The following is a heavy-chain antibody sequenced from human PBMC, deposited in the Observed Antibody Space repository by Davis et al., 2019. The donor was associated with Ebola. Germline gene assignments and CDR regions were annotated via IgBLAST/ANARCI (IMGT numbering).Heavy chain of an antibody. CDR2: INPSGGST. J-gene: IGHJ6*02. CDR3: ARSSGWLYYYYYYGMDV. Sequence: ASVPVSCKASGYTFTSYYMHWVRQAPAQGLEWMGIINPSGGSTSYAQKFQGRVTITRNTSISTAYMELSSLRSEDTAVYYCARSSGWLYYYYYYGMDVWGQGTTVTVSS. CDR1: GYTFTSYY. V-gene: IGHV1-46*01. D-gene: IGHD6-19*01.